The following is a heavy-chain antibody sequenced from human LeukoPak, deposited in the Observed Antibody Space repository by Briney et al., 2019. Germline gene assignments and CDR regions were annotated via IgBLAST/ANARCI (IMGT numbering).Heavy chain of an antibody. J-gene: IGHJ4*02. CDR1: GFTFSSYS. V-gene: IGHV3-7*03. Sequence: GGSLRLSCAASGFTFSSYSMNWVRQAPGKGLEWVANIKQDGSEKYYVDSVKGRFTISRDNAKNSLYLQMNSLKTEDTAVYYCATGIYYYDSSGYYPWNYWGQGTLVTVSS. CDR3: ATGIYYYDSSGYYPWNY. D-gene: IGHD3-22*01. CDR2: IKQDGSEK.